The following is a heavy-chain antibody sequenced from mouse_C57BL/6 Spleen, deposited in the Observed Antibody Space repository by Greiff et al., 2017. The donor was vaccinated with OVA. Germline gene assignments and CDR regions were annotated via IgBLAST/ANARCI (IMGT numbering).Heavy chain of an antibody. CDR1: GFTFSDYY. D-gene: IGHD1-1*01. Sequence: EVQLVESEGGLVQPGSSMKLSCTASGFTFSDYYMAWVRQVPEKGLEWVANINYDGSSTYYLDSLKSRFIISRDNAKNILYLQMSSLKSEDTATYYCARDYGSSRFDYWGKGTTLTVSS. CDR3: ARDYGSSRFDY. V-gene: IGHV5-16*01. J-gene: IGHJ2*01. CDR2: INYDGSST.